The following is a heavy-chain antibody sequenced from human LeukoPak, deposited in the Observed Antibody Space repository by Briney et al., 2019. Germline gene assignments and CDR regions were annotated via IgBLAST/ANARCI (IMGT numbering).Heavy chain of an antibody. CDR1: GYSFTSYW. J-gene: IGHJ4*02. Sequence: PGESLKISCKGSGYSFTSYWIGWVRQMPGKGLEWMGIIYPGDSDTRYSPSFQGQVTISADKSISTAYLQWSSLKASDTAMYYCARPSQLWFGEFSHFDYWGQGTLVTVSS. D-gene: IGHD3-10*01. CDR2: IYPGDSDT. V-gene: IGHV5-51*01. CDR3: ARPSQLWFGEFSHFDY.